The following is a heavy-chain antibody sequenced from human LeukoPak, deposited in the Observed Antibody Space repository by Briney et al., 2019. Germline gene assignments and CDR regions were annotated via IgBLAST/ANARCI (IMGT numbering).Heavy chain of an antibody. V-gene: IGHV3-7*01. J-gene: IGHJ4*02. D-gene: IGHD6-6*01. Sequence: GSLRLSCATSGFTFTRYWMAWIRQSPGKGLEWVANVKQDGSQAYYLESVEGRFTISRDNAKTSLYLHMNNLRAEDTAAYYCSNGIYDSSYWGQGTLVTVSS. CDR2: VKQDGSQA. CDR3: SNGIYDSSY. CDR1: GFTFTRYW.